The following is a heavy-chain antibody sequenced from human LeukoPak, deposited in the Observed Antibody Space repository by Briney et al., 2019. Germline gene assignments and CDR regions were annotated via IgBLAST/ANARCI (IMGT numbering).Heavy chain of an antibody. CDR1: GFTFSSYG. J-gene: IGHJ4*02. D-gene: IGHD6-19*01. Sequence: GGSLRLSCAASGFTFSSYGLHWVRQAPGKGLEWVAFIRYDGSNKYYAESVKGRFTTSRDNSKNTLYLQMSSLRPEDTAVYYCAKGGVSVAGNDYWGQGTLVTVSS. CDR2: IRYDGSNK. V-gene: IGHV3-30*02. CDR3: AKGGVSVAGNDY.